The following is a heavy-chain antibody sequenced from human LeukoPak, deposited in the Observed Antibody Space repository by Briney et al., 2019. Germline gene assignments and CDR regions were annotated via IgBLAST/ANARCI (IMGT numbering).Heavy chain of an antibody. V-gene: IGHV3-30-3*01. J-gene: IGHJ4*02. D-gene: IGHD4-17*01. CDR3: ARDSYGDYAIWDY. CDR2: ISYDGSNK. Sequence: GGSLRLSCAASGFTFSSYAMHWVRQAPGKGLEWVAVISYDGSNKYYADSVKGRFTISRDNSKNTLYLQMNSLRAEDTAVYYCARDSYGDYAIWDYWGQGTLVTVSS. CDR1: GFTFSSYA.